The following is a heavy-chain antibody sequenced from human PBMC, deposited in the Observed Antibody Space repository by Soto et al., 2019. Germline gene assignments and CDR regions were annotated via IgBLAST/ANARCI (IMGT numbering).Heavy chain of an antibody. J-gene: IGHJ4*02. V-gene: IGHV3-33*01. CDR3: ARGNWNYGYFDY. Sequence: QVQLVESGGGVVQPGRSLRLSCAASGFTFNNYGMQWVRQAPGKGLEWVSVIRYDGSYKYNADSVKGRFTISRDTSKNTLYVQMNSLRGEDTAVYHCARGNWNYGYFDYWGQGTLVTVSS. D-gene: IGHD1-7*01. CDR1: GFTFNNYG. CDR2: IRYDGSYK.